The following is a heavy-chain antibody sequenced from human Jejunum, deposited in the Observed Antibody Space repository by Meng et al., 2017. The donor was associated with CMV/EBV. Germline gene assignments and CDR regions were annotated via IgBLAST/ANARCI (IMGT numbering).Heavy chain of an antibody. J-gene: IGHJ4*02. CDR2: IHDTGST. D-gene: IGHD3-3*01. V-gene: IGHV4-30-4*08. Sequence: GQLQEAGPGMVKPSQNLSPTCSVSGGSIGSGDYYWSWIRQPPGKGLEWIGYIHDTGSTYYNPSLKSRVDISLGTSRNHFSLTLSSVTAEDTAVYFCARGSIFVSFDSWGQGTLVTVSS. CDR3: ARGSIFVSFDS. CDR1: GGSIGSGDYY.